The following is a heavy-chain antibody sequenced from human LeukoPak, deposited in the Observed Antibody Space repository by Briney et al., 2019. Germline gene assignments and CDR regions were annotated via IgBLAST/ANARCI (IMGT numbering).Heavy chain of an antibody. D-gene: IGHD6-13*01. CDR3: ARDIDRVFNWFDP. Sequence: ASVKVSCKASGYIFTTYAMHWLRQAPGQRLEWMGWINAGNGNTKYSQKFQGRVTITRDTSASTVYMELSSLTSEDTAVYYCARDIDRVFNWFDPWGQGTLVTVSS. CDR2: INAGNGNT. CDR1: GYIFTTYA. J-gene: IGHJ5*02. V-gene: IGHV1-3*01.